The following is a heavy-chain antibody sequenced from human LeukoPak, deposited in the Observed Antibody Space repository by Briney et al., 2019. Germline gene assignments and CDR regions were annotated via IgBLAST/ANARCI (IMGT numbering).Heavy chain of an antibody. J-gene: IGHJ5*02. Sequence: VASVKVSCKASGYTFTSYGISWVRQAPGQGLEWMGWISAYNGNTNYAQKLQGRVTMTTDTSTSTAYMELRSLRSDDTAVYYCAXGGVXTAYLXSYXWFDPWGQGTLVTVSS. CDR3: AXGGVXTAYLXSYXWFDP. CDR1: GYTFTSYG. CDR2: ISAYNGNT. V-gene: IGHV1-18*01. D-gene: IGHD4-11*01.